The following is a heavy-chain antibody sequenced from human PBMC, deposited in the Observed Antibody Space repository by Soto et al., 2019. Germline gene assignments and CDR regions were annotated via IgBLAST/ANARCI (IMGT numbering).Heavy chain of an antibody. CDR1: GGTFTDYT. V-gene: IGHV1-69*02. D-gene: IGHD1-26*01. CDR2: IIPVLDLS. CDR3: AKKLGPSAFDL. J-gene: IGHJ2*01. Sequence: QVQLVQSGAEVKKPGSSVKVSCKASGGTFTDYTITWVRQAPGQGLGWMGRIIPVLDLSNYAQKFQGRVTITADKSTTTSYMELSGLTSADTAVYYCAKKLGPSAFDLWGRGTLVTVSS.